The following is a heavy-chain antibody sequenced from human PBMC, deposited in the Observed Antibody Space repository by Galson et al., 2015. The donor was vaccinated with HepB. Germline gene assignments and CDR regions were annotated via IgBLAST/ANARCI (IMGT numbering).Heavy chain of an antibody. D-gene: IGHD4-17*01. CDR2: ISYDGSNK. CDR1: GFTFSSYG. CDR3: ARDGDDYGDYNAAFDI. J-gene: IGHJ3*02. V-gene: IGHV3-30*03. Sequence: SLRLSCAASGFTFSSYGMHWVRQAPGKGLEWVAVISYDGSNKYYADSVKGRFTIFRDNSKNTLYLQMNSLRAEDTAVYYCARDGDDYGDYNAAFDIWGQGTMVTVSS.